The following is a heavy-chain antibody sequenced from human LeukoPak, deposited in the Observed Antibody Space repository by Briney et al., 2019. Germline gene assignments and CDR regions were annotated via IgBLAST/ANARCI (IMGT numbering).Heavy chain of an antibody. CDR3: ANEVRPNDY. CDR1: GFTFSSHW. CDR2: IKEDGSDK. V-gene: IGHV3-7*05. J-gene: IGHJ4*02. D-gene: IGHD1-1*01. Sequence: GGSLRLSCAASGFTFSSHWMSWVRQAPGKGLEWVAKIKEDGSDKYYVDSVNGRFTVSRDNAKNSLYLQMNSLRAEDTAVYYCANEVRPNDYWGQGTLVTVSS.